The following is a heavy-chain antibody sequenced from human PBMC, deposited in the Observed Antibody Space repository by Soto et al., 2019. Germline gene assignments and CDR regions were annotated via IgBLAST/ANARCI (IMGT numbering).Heavy chain of an antibody. CDR1: GFTFSSYW. CDR2: IKQDGSEE. CDR3: ARVRGNRYFDY. J-gene: IGHJ4*02. V-gene: IGHV3-7*01. D-gene: IGHD3-16*02. Sequence: SLRLSCAASGFTFSSYWISWVRQAPGKGLEWVANIKQDGSEEYYVDSVKGRFTISRDNAKNSLYLQMNSLRAEDTAVYYCARVRGNRYFDYWGQGTLVTVSS.